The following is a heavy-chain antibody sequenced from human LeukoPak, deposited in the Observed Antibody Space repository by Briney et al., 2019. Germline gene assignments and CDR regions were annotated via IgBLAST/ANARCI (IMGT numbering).Heavy chain of an antibody. J-gene: IGHJ4*01. CDR3: ARIKPYNWNEGVNYFDC. CDR2: IYYSGST. Sequence: SETLSLTCTVSGGSICSYDWSWGRQPPGKGLDWGVYIYYSGSTNYNPSLESRVTKSVDTCKNQFSLKLSSVTAAHTAVYFCARIKPYNWNEGVNYFDCWGHGTLVTVSS. CDR1: GGSICSYD. V-gene: IGHV4-59*13. D-gene: IGHD1-1*01.